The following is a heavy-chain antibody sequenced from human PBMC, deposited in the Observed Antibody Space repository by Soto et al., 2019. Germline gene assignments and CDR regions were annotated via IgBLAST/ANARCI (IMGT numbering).Heavy chain of an antibody. CDR1: GGSISSYY. Sequence: QVQLQESGPGLVKPSETLSLTCTVSGGSISSYYWSWIRQPPGKGLEWIGYIYYSGSTNYNPSLKSRVTISVDTSKNQFSLKLSSVTAADTAVYYCARAIGYCGGDCYSVDYWGQGTLVTVSS. V-gene: IGHV4-59*01. CDR3: ARAIGYCGGDCYSVDY. D-gene: IGHD2-21*02. CDR2: IYYSGST. J-gene: IGHJ4*02.